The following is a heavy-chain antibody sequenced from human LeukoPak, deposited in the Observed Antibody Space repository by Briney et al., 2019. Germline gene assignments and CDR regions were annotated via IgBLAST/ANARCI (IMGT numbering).Heavy chain of an antibody. D-gene: IGHD1-26*01. CDR1: GGSFSGYY. J-gene: IGHJ4*02. CDR3: ARGEKSWELLSYFDY. Sequence: SETLSLTCAVYGGSFSGYYWSWIRQPPGKGLEWIGEINHSGSTNYNPSLKSRVTISVDTSKNQFSLKLSSVTAADTAVYYCARGEKSWELLSYFDYWGQGTPVTVSS. CDR2: INHSGST. V-gene: IGHV4-34*01.